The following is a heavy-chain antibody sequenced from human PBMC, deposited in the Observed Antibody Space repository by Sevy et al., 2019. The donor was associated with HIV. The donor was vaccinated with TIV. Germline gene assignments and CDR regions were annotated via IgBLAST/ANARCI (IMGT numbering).Heavy chain of an antibody. V-gene: IGHV4-59*13. D-gene: IGHD3-22*01. CDR1: GVSISSFY. CDR3: ARRYFYDSRGSTVFDY. J-gene: IGHJ4*02. CDR2: IYYSGST. Sequence: SETLSLTCTVSGVSISSFYWSWIRQPPGKGLEWIGNIYYSGSTNYNPSLKSRVTISVDTYKNQFSLKLSSVTAADTAVYYCARRYFYDSRGSTVFDYWGQGTLVTVSS.